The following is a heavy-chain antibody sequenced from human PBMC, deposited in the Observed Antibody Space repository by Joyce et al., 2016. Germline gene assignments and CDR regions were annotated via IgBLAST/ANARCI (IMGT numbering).Heavy chain of an antibody. CDR3: VRDLRTAVATPL. Sequence: QVQLVESGGGVVQPGRSLRLSCAASGFPFSSYAMHWVRQAPGKGLEWVSVVSYDGSTKFYADSVKGRFAISRDNSKNTLSLEMNTLEAEDTAMYYCVRDLRTAVATPLWGQGTLVTVSS. J-gene: IGHJ4*02. CDR1: GFPFSSYA. CDR2: VSYDGSTK. D-gene: IGHD4-23*01. V-gene: IGHV3-30*09.